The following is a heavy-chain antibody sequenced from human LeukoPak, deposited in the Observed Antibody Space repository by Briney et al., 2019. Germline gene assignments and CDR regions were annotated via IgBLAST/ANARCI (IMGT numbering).Heavy chain of an antibody. D-gene: IGHD3-22*01. CDR1: GYSFTSYW. J-gene: IGHJ5*02. Sequence: GESLKISCKGSGYSFTSYWIGWVRQMPGKGLEWMGIIYPGDSDTRYSPSFQGQVTISADKSISTAYLQWSSLKASDTAMYYCARHSYDSSGYPGSQGFDPWGQGTLVTVSS. CDR2: IYPGDSDT. CDR3: ARHSYDSSGYPGSQGFDP. V-gene: IGHV5-51*01.